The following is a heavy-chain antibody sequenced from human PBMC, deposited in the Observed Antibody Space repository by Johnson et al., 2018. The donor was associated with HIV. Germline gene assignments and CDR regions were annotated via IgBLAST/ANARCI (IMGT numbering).Heavy chain of an antibody. D-gene: IGHD6-6*01. CDR3: AREYSSLSQGAFDI. CDR2: ISYDGSNK. CDR1: GFTFSNYA. V-gene: IGHV3-30*03. Sequence: VQLVESGGGVVQPGRSLRLSCAASGFTFSNYAMHWVRQAPGKGLEWVAVISYDGSNKYYADSVKGRFTISRDNSKNTLYLQMNSLRAEDTAVYYCAREYSSLSQGAFDIWGQGTMVTVSS. J-gene: IGHJ3*02.